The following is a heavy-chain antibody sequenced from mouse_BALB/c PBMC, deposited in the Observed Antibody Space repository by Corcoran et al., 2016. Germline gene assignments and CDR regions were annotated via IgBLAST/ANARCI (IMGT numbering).Heavy chain of an antibody. CDR1: GDTFTSYV. Sequence: EVQLQKSGPERVKPGASVKMSCKASGDTFTSYVMLWVKQKTGPGLERIGYINPYNDGPKYNEKFTGKATLTSDKSSSTASMELSSLTSEDSAVYYCARVPYGNSFAYLGQGTLVTVSA. V-gene: IGHV1S136*01. J-gene: IGHJ3*01. D-gene: IGHD2-10*02. CDR3: ARVPYGNSFAY. CDR2: INPYNDGP.